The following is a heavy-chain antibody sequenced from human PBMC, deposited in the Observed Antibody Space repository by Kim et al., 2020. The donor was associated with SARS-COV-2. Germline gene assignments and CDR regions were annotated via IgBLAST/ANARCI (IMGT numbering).Heavy chain of an antibody. CDR2: IYHSGST. D-gene: IGHD3-22*01. J-gene: IGHJ3*02. Sequence: SETLSLTCAVSGGSISSSNWWSWVRQPPGKGLEWIGEIYHSGSTNYNPSLKSRVTISVDKSKNQFSLKLSSVTAADTAVYYCARDDPYYYDSSGYYGGGAFDIWGQGTMVTVSS. CDR1: GGSISSSNW. V-gene: IGHV4-4*02. CDR3: ARDDPYYYDSSGYYGGGAFDI.